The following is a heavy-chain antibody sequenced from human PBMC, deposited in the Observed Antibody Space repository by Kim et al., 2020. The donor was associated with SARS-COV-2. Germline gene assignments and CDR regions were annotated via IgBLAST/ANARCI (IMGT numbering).Heavy chain of an antibody. J-gene: IGHJ4*02. Sequence: GGSLRLSCSVFGLTFSSHSMQWVRQAPGKGLEYVSGITSDGVRTAYGDSMKGRFTISRDNSKNTLSLQMTSLRPEDTAVYYCVKLFGSSSSLDYWGQGTLVTVSS. CDR2: ITSDGVRT. CDR3: VKLFGSSSSLDY. CDR1: GLTFSSHS. V-gene: IGHV3-64D*09. D-gene: IGHD6-6*01.